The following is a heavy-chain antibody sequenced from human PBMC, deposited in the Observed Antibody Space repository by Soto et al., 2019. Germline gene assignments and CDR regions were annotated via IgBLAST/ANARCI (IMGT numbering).Heavy chain of an antibody. CDR1: GGTFSSYA. Sequence: SVKVSCKASGGTFSSYAISWVRQAPGQGLEWMGGIIPIFGTANYAQKFQGRVTITADESTSTAYMELSSLRSEDTAVYYCAGGNYDFWSGSSYYYYGMDVWGQGTTVTVSS. D-gene: IGHD3-3*01. V-gene: IGHV1-69*13. CDR2: IIPIFGTA. CDR3: AGGNYDFWSGSSYYYYGMDV. J-gene: IGHJ6*02.